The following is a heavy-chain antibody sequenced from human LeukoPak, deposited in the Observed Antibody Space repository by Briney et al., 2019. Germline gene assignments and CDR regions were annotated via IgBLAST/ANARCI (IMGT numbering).Heavy chain of an antibody. Sequence: ASVKVSCKASGYTFTGYYMHWVRQAPGQGLEWMGRINPNNGGTNYAQKFQGRVTMTRDTSISTDYMELSSLRSDDTAVYYCANGGGSYGDVWGQGTMVTVSS. J-gene: IGHJ3*01. CDR2: INPNNGGT. CDR1: GYTFTGYY. CDR3: ANGGGSYGDV. V-gene: IGHV1-2*06. D-gene: IGHD1-26*01.